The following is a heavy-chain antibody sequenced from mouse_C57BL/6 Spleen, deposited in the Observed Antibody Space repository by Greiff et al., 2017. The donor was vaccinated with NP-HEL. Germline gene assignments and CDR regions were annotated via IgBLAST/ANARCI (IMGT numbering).Heavy chain of an antibody. CDR2: IYPSDSET. D-gene: IGHD2-1*01. CDR3: ARNMVTLDY. CDR1: GYTFTSYW. V-gene: IGHV1-61*01. J-gene: IGHJ2*01. Sequence: QVQLKQPGAELVRPGSSVKLSCKASGYTFTSYWMDWVKQRPGQGLEWIGNIYPSDSETHYNQKFKDKATLTVDKSSSTAYMQLSSLTSEDSAVYYCARNMVTLDYWGQGTTLTVSS.